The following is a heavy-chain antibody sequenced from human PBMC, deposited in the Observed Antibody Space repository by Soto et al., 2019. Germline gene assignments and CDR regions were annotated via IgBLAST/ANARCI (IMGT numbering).Heavy chain of an antibody. J-gene: IGHJ6*03. D-gene: IGHD2-15*01. CDR1: GFTFDDYA. Sequence: GGSLRLSCAASGFTFDDYAMHWVRQAPGKGLEWVSGISWNSGSIGYADSVKGRFTISRDNAKNSLYLQMNSLRAEDTALYYCAKDGRYCSGGSCYSDYYYYYMDVWGKGTTVTVSS. V-gene: IGHV3-9*01. CDR3: AKDGRYCSGGSCYSDYYYYYMDV. CDR2: ISWNSGSI.